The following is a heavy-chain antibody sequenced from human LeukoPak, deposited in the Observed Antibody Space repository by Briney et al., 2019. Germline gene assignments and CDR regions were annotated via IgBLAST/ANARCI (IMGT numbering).Heavy chain of an antibody. J-gene: IGHJ4*02. V-gene: IGHV1-18*04. CDR1: GYTFTSYG. CDR3: ARSPPGYSSGWYYDY. CDR2: ISAYNGNT. Sequence: AASVTLSCKASGYTFTSYGISWVRQAPGQGLEWMGWISAYNGNTNYAQKLQGRVTMTTDTSTSTAYMELRSLRSDDTAVYYCARSPPGYSSGWYYDYWGQGTLVTVAS. D-gene: IGHD6-19*01.